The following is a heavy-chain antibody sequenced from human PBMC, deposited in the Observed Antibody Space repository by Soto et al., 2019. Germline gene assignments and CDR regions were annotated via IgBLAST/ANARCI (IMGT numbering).Heavy chain of an antibody. CDR2: MNPNSGNT. CDR1: GYTFTNYN. J-gene: IGHJ4*02. Sequence: QVQLVQSGAEVKKPGASVKVSCKTSGYTFTNYNINWVRQATGQGLEWMGWMNPNSGNTGYAQKFQGRVTMTRNTSITTAYMELSSLRSGDTAVYYCARAETYSTSSPFDYWGQGTLFNVSS. D-gene: IGHD6-6*01. V-gene: IGHV1-8*01. CDR3: ARAETYSTSSPFDY.